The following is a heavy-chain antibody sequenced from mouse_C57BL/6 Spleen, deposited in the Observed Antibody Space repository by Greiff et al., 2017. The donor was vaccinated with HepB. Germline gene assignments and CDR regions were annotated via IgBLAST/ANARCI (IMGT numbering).Heavy chain of an antibody. J-gene: IGHJ3*01. CDR3: ARGETGSSVAWCAY. Sequence: EVKLVESEGGLVQPGSSMKLSCTASGFTFSDYYMAWVRQVPEKGLEWVANINYDGSSTYYLDSLKSRFIISRDNAKNILYLQMSSLKSEDTATYYCARGETGSSVAWCAYWGQGTLVTVSA. CDR1: GFTFSDYY. D-gene: IGHD1-1*01. V-gene: IGHV5-16*01. CDR2: INYDGSST.